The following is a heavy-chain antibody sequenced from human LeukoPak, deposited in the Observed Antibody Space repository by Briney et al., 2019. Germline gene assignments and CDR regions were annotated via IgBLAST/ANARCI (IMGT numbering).Heavy chain of an antibody. V-gene: IGHV3-21*01. CDR3: ASDEGNYFDY. CDR2: ISRNSTYI. CDR1: GFTFSSYI. Sequence: GGGLRLSCAASGFTFSSYIMNWVRQAPGKGVEWVTSISRNSTYIHYADSVKGRFTISRDNARNSLFLQMNSRRAEDTAIYYCASDEGNYFDYWGQGTLVTVSS. J-gene: IGHJ4*02.